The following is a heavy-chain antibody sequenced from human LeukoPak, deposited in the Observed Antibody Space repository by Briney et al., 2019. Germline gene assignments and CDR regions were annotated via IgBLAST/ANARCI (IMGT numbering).Heavy chain of an antibody. J-gene: IGHJ5*02. CDR3: VKDMTYGDGKWEFDL. V-gene: IGHV3-23*03. D-gene: IGHD2-21*02. Sequence: GGSLRLSCVGSGLFLTSYATSWVRLTPGMGLQWVAGLYADGSVTQYKDAVKGRFTISRDTSKNTLYLQMNSLRDDDTALYYCVKDMTYGDGKWEFDLWGQGTPVTVSS. CDR2: LYADGSVT. CDR1: GLFLTSYA.